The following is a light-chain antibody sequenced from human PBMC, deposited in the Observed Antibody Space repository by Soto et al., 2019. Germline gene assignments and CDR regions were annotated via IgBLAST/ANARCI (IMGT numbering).Light chain of an antibody. Sequence: EVVMTQSHGTLSLSPGAAATRXCRAFQSVSGNYLAWYQQKPGQSPRLVIYDASSRATGIPDRFSGSGSGTDFTLTISRLEPEDYAVYYCHQYNNWPPWTFGQGTKVDIK. CDR3: HQYNNWPPWT. J-gene: IGKJ1*01. CDR1: QSVSGNY. V-gene: IGKV3-20*01. CDR2: DAS.